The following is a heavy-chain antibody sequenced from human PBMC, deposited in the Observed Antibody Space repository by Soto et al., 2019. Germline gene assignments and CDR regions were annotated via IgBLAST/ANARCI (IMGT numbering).Heavy chain of an antibody. CDR2: INYSGSS. D-gene: IGHD2-15*01. CDR3: ARAKEGDMGAPTQIDI. CDR1: GGSIRSDVYY. J-gene: IGHJ3*02. V-gene: IGHV4-31*03. Sequence: QVRLQESGPGLVRPSQTLSLTCTVSGGSIRSDVYYWTWFRQHPGKGLEWIGYINYSGSSYYSSALNSRVTISVDTSQNQFSLKLRSVTAADTAMYYCARAKEGDMGAPTQIDIWGQGTMVTVSS.